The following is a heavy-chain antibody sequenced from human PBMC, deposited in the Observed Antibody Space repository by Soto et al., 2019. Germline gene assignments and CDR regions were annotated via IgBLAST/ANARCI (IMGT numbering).Heavy chain of an antibody. CDR1: GGSISSSSYC. V-gene: IGHV4-39*01. CDR2: IYYSGST. Sequence: PSETLSLTCTVSGGSISSSSYCWGWIRQPPGKGLEWIGSIYYSGSTYYNPSLMSRVTISVDTSKNQFSLKLSSVTAADTAVYYCTRQRRYYDSSAYHYDYWGQGTLVTVSS. J-gene: IGHJ4*02. CDR3: TRQRRYYDSSAYHYDY. D-gene: IGHD3-22*01.